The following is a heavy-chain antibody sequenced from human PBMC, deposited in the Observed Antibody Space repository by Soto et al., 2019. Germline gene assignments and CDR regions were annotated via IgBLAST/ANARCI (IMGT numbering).Heavy chain of an antibody. J-gene: IGHJ4*02. Sequence: PGGSLRLSCAASGFTFNNAWMSWVRQAPEKGLEWVSTITETGDATSYADSVEGRFTISRDNSKETLYLQMNSLRVEDTALYYCAVRGSYRSFDYWGQGTLVTVPQ. V-gene: IGHV3-23*01. CDR3: AVRGSYRSFDY. CDR1: GFTFNNAW. D-gene: IGHD3-16*02. CDR2: ITETGDAT.